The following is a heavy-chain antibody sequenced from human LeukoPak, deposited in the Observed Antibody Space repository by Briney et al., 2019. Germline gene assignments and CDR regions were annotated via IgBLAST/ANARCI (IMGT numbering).Heavy chain of an antibody. Sequence: SETLSLTCTVSGGTISSYYWSWIRQPPGKGLEWVGYIYYSGSTNYNPSLKSRVTISVDTSKNQFSLQLSSVTAADTAAYYCARAGYCSSTSCYKGFDYGRQGTGVSVS. CDR3: ARAGYCSSTSCYKGFDY. CDR2: IYYSGST. J-gene: IGHJ4*02. D-gene: IGHD2-2*02. CDR1: GGTISSYY. V-gene: IGHV4-59*01.